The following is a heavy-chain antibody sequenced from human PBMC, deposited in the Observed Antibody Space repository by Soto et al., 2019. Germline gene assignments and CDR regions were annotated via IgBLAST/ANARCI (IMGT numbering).Heavy chain of an antibody. V-gene: IGHV3-30*19. CDR3: ARRLLMGSSCYYFDY. Sequence: GGSLRLSSAASGFTFSSYGMHWVRQAPGKGLEWVAVIWYDGSNKYYADSVKGRFTISRDNSKNTLYLQMNSLRAEDTAVYYCARRLLMGSSCYYFDYWGQGTLVTVSS. CDR1: GFTFSSYG. CDR2: IWYDGSNK. D-gene: IGHD6-13*01. J-gene: IGHJ4*02.